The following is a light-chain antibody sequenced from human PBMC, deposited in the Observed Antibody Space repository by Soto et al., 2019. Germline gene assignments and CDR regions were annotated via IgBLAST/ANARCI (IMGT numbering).Light chain of an antibody. Sequence: PGERATLSCRASQSVSSRDLAWYQQKPGQAPRLLIYATSSRAAGIPDRFSGSGSGTDFTLTISRLEPEDFAVYYCQQYNNWPPGAFGQGTKVDIK. CDR1: QSVSSRD. V-gene: IGKV3-20*01. J-gene: IGKJ1*01. CDR3: QQYNNWPPGA. CDR2: ATS.